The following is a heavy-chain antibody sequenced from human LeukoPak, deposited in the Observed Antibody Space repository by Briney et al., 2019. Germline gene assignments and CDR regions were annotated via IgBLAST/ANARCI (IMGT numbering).Heavy chain of an antibody. CDR2: ISSSSSYI. CDR1: GFTFSSYS. CDR3: ARDFCSGGSCYSY. D-gene: IGHD2-15*01. V-gene: IGHV3-21*01. Sequence: GGSLRLSCAASGFTFSSYSMNWVRQAPGKGLEGGLSISSSSSYIYYADSVEGRFTISRDNAKNSLYLQMNSLRAEDTAVYYCARDFCSGGSCYSYWGQGTLVTVSS. J-gene: IGHJ4*02.